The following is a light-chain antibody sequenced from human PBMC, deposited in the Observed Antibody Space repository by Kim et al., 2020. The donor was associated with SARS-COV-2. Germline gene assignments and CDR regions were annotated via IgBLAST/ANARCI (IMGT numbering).Light chain of an antibody. CDR2: DVS. V-gene: IGLV2-14*03. J-gene: IGLJ2*01. CDR3: SSYTSSSTPV. Sequence: QSALTQSASVSGSPGQSITISCTGTSSDVGGYNYVSWYQQHPGKAPKLMIYDVSNRPSGVSNRFSGSKSGNTASLTISGLQAEDEADYYCSSYTSSSTPVFGGGTQLTVL. CDR1: SSDVGGYNY.